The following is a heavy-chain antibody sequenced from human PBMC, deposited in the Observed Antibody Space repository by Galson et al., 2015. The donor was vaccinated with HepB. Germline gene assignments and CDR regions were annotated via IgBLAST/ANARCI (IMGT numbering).Heavy chain of an antibody. D-gene: IGHD6-19*01. CDR1: GGTFSSYA. V-gene: IGHV1-69*13. J-gene: IGHJ4*02. CDR3: ARGRYSSGWYSY. CDR2: IIPTFGTA. Sequence: SVKVSCKASGGTFSSYAISWVRQAPGQGLEWMGGIIPTFGTANYAQKFQGRVTITADESTSTAYMELSSLRSEDTAVYYCARGRYSSGWYSYWGQGTLVTVSS.